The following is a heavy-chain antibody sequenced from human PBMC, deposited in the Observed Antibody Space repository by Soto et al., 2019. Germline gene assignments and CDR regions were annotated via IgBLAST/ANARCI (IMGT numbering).Heavy chain of an antibody. CDR3: ARDLNGDYSSSSGAFDI. CDR2: ISAYNGNT. CDR1: GYTFTSYG. J-gene: IGHJ3*02. Sequence: AASVKVSCKASGYTFTSYGISWVRQAPGQGLEWMGWISAYNGNTNYAQKLQGRVTMTTDTSTSTAYMELRSLRSDDTAVYYCARDLNGDYSSSSGAFDIWGQGTMVTVSS. D-gene: IGHD6-6*01. V-gene: IGHV1-18*01.